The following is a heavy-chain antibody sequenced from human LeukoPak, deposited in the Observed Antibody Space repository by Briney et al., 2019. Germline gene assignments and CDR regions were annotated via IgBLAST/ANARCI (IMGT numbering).Heavy chain of an antibody. Sequence: ASVKVSCKASGYTFNSYNISWVRQAPGQGLEWMAWISTYNGNTNYALKVQGRATMTTDTSTSTAYMELRSLRSDDTAVYYCARVLRYDFWSAYYFDYWGQGTLVTVSS. D-gene: IGHD3-3*01. CDR2: ISTYNGNT. V-gene: IGHV1-18*01. CDR3: ARVLRYDFWSAYYFDY. CDR1: GYTFNSYN. J-gene: IGHJ4*02.